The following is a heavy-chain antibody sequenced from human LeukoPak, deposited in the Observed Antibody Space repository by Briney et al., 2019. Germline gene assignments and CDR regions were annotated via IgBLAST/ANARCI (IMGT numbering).Heavy chain of an antibody. CDR1: GYSISSGYY. J-gene: IGHJ3*02. V-gene: IGHV4-38-2*02. CDR3: ARERRGSYFAFDI. Sequence: PSKTLSLTCTVSGYSISSGYYWGWIRQPPGKGLEWIGSIYHSGSTYYNPSLKSRVTISVDTSKNQFSLKLSSVTAADTAVYYCARERRGSYFAFDIWGQGTMVTVSS. D-gene: IGHD1-26*01. CDR2: IYHSGST.